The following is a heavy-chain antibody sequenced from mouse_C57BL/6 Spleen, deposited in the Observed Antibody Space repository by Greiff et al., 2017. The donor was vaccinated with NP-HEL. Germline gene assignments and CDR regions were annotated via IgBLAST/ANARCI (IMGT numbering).Heavy chain of an antibody. D-gene: IGHD1-1*01. CDR3: ARTLPFYGSSYGYFDV. Sequence: QVQLKQPGTELVKPGASVKLSCKASGYTFTSYWMHWVKQRPGQGLEWIGNINPSNGGTNYNEKFKSKATLTVDKSSSTAYMQLSSLTSEDSAVYYCARTLPFYGSSYGYFDVWGTGTTVTVSS. V-gene: IGHV1-53*01. CDR2: INPSNGGT. CDR1: GYTFTSYW. J-gene: IGHJ1*03.